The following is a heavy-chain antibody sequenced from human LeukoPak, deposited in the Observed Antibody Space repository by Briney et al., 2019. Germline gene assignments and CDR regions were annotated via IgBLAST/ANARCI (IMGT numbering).Heavy chain of an antibody. V-gene: IGHV3-74*01. D-gene: IGHD3-22*01. CDR1: GFTFSSYW. CDR3: ASGFSDTSGST. J-gene: IGHJ5*02. CDR2: INSDGSST. Sequence: GGSLRLSWVASGFTFSSYWMHWVRQAPGKGLAWVSRINSDGSSTSYADCVKGRFTISRDNAKNALYLQMNSLRAEDTAVYYCASGFSDTSGSTWGQGTLVTVSS.